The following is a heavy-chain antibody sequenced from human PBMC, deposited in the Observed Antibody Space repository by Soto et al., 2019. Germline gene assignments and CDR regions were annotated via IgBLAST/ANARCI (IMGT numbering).Heavy chain of an antibody. V-gene: IGHV1-18*01. D-gene: IGHD3-16*01. Sequence: QVQLVQSGAEVKKPGASVKVSCKASGYTFTSYGISWVRQAPGQGLEWMGWLRADSGNTNYAQKPPGRVTMTKDTSTSTAYMELRSLRSDDTAVYYCARDRGRYALDYWGQGTLVTVSS. CDR1: GYTFTSYG. J-gene: IGHJ4*02. CDR3: ARDRGRYALDY. CDR2: LRADSGNT.